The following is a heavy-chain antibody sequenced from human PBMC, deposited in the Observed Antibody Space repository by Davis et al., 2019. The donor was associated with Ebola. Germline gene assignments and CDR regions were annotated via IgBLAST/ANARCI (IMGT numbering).Heavy chain of an antibody. D-gene: IGHD3-22*01. J-gene: IGHJ3*02. CDR1: GFSFSGYT. CDR2: ISSGSNYI. Sequence: GESLKISCAASGFSFSGYTMNWVRQAPGKGLEWVSYISSGSNYIYYADSVKGRYTISRDNAKNSLYLQMNSLRAEDTAVYYCTRDNLYYYDTSGYNNVFDMWGQGTIVTVSS. V-gene: IGHV3-21*01. CDR3: TRDNLYYYDTSGYNNVFDM.